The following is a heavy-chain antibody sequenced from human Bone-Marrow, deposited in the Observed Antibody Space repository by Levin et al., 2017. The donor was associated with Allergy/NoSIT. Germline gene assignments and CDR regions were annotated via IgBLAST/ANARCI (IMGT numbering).Heavy chain of an antibody. CDR2: ISSSSSAI. V-gene: IGHV3-48*01. Sequence: GGSLRLSCTASGFTFSTYRMNWVRQAPGKGLEWVSHISSSSSAIYYADSVKGRFTISRDNAKNSLFLQMNSLRAEDTAVYYCARDTYCSGGSCYFDYWGQGTLVTVSS. D-gene: IGHD2-15*01. CDR3: ARDTYCSGGSCYFDY. CDR1: GFTFSTYR. J-gene: IGHJ4*02.